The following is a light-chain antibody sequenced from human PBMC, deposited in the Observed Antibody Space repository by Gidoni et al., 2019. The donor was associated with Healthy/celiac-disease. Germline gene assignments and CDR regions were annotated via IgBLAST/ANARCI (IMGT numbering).Light chain of an antibody. V-gene: IGKV3-15*01. J-gene: IGKJ4*01. Sequence: EIVMTQSPATLSVSPGERATLSCRASQSVSSNLAWYQQKPGQAHRLLIYGASTRATGIPARFSGSGSGTEFTLTISSLQSEDFAVYYCQQYNNWSPSLTFGGGTKVEIK. CDR1: QSVSSN. CDR2: GAS. CDR3: QQYNNWSPSLT.